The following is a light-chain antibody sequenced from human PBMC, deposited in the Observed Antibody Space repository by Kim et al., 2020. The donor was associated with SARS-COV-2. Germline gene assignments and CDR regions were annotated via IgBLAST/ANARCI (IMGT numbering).Light chain of an antibody. CDR3: QHYYSRPPLT. J-gene: IGKJ1*01. CDR1: QTVLYSANNKIY. Sequence: TINCKSSQTVLYSANNKIYLAWYQQKPGQPPKVLMYWASTRESGVPDRFSGSGSGTDFTLTISSLQAEDVAVYYCQHYYSRPPLTFGQGTKVDIK. V-gene: IGKV4-1*01. CDR2: WAS.